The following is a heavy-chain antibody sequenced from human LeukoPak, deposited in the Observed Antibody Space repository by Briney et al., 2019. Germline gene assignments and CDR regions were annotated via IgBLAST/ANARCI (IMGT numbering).Heavy chain of an antibody. CDR3: ARGTGYCSSTSCPDFDY. CDR2: IYTSGST. D-gene: IGHD2-2*01. CDR1: GGSISSYY. V-gene: IGHV4-4*07. Sequence: SETLSLTCTVSGGSISSYYWSWIRQPAGKGLEWIGRIYTSGSTNYNPSLKSRVTMSVDTSKNQFSLKLSSVTAADTAVYYCARGTGYCSSTSCPDFDYWGQGTLVTVSS. J-gene: IGHJ4*02.